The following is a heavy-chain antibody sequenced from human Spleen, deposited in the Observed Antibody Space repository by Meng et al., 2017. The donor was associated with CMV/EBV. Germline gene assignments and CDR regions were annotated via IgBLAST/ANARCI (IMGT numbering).Heavy chain of an antibody. CDR1: GYTFTSYD. Sequence: ASVKVSCKASGYTFTSYDINWVRQATGQGLEWMGWITAYNDKKMYAQKFQGRVTMTTDTSTSTAYMDLRSLSSDDTAVYYCARDSGHIPPYYFDYAMDVWGQGTTVTVSS. CDR2: ITAYNDKK. D-gene: IGHD3-10*01. J-gene: IGHJ6*02. V-gene: IGHV1-18*01. CDR3: ARDSGHIPPYYFDYAMDV.